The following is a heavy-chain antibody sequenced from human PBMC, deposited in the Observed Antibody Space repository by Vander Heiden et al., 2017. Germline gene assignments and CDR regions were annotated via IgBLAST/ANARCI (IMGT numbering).Heavy chain of an antibody. CDR2: IIPMFGTA. CDR3: ARGITVVRGVILNWFDP. CDR1: GGTFSSYA. J-gene: IGHJ5*02. Sequence: QVQLVQSGAEVKKPGSSVKVSCKASGGTFSSYAISWVRQAPGQGLEWMGGIIPMFGTANYAQKFQGRVTITADESTSTAYMELSSLRSEDTAVYYCARGITVVRGVILNWFDPWGQGTLVTVSS. V-gene: IGHV1-69*01. D-gene: IGHD3-10*01.